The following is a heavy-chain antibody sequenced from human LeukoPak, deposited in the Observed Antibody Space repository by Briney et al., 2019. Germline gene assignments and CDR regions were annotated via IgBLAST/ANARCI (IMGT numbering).Heavy chain of an antibody. Sequence: GASVKVSCKASGYTFTSYDINWVRQATGQGLEWMGWMNPNSGNTGYAQKFQGRVTMTRNTSISTAYMELSSLRSEDTAVYYCAKTAGRRGKGYYYGMDVWGQGTTVTVSS. CDR2: MNPNSGNT. CDR1: GYTFTSYD. J-gene: IGHJ6*02. D-gene: IGHD4-23*01. CDR3: AKTAGRRGKGYYYGMDV. V-gene: IGHV1-8*01.